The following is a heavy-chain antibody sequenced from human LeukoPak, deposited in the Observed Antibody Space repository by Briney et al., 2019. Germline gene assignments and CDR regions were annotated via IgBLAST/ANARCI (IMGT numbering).Heavy chain of an antibody. D-gene: IGHD3-10*01. CDR2: IYYSGST. V-gene: IGHV4-59*01. CDR1: GGSISSYY. Sequence: SETLSLTCTVSGGSISSYYWSWIRQPPGKGLEWIGYIYYSGSTNYNPSLKSRVTISVDMSKNQFSLKLSSVTAADTAVYYCARDGVRGVIRWGQGTLVTVSS. J-gene: IGHJ4*02. CDR3: ARDGVRGVIR.